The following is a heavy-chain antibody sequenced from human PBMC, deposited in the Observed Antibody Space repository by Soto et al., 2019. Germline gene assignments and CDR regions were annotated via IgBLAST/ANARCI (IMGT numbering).Heavy chain of an antibody. CDR1: GVTFSSET. Sequence: QVQLVQSGADVKKPGSSVKVSCKASGVTFSSETLSWVRQAPGQGLEWVGGIIPLFGTARYAQKFQGRVTITADGSTSTLDMALSSLGSDDTAVDLCATGWGESPVRRLGAWGRGTWFTVSS. D-gene: IGHD1-26*01. CDR2: IIPLFGTA. J-gene: IGHJ5*02. V-gene: IGHV1-69*01. CDR3: ATGWGESPVRRLGA.